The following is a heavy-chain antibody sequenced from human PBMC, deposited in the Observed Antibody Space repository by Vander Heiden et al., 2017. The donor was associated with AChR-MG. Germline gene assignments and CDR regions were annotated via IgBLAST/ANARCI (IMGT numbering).Heavy chain of an antibody. CDR1: GGSISSSSYY. Sequence: QLQLQESGPGLVKPSETLSLTCTVSGGSISSSSYYWGWIRQPPGKGLEWIGSIYYSGSTYYNPSLKSRVTISVDTSKNQFSLKLSSVTAADTAVYYCARQGPGGVRGVNPTDYWGQGTLVTVSS. CDR2: IYYSGST. J-gene: IGHJ4*02. CDR3: ARQGPGGVRGVNPTDY. V-gene: IGHV4-39*01. D-gene: IGHD3-10*01.